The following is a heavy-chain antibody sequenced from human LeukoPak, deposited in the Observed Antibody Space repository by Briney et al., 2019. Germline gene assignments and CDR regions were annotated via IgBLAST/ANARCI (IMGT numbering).Heavy chain of an antibody. V-gene: IGHV1-24*01. J-gene: IGHJ6*02. D-gene: IGHD2-2*01. CDR2: FDPEGGET. Sequence: ASVKVSCKVSGYTLTELSMHWVRQAPGKGLEWMGGFDPEGGETIYAQKFQGGVTMTEDTSTDTAYMELSSLRSEDTAVYYCATGYCSSTSCPRSMDVWGQGTTVTVSS. CDR1: GYTLTELS. CDR3: ATGYCSSTSCPRSMDV.